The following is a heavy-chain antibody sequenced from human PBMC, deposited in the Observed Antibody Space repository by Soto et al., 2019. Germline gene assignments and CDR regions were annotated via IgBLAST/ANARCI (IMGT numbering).Heavy chain of an antibody. CDR3: ARASTPDSTGYDY. V-gene: IGHV3-72*01. J-gene: IGHJ4*02. Sequence: EVQLVESGGGLVQPGGSLRLSCAASGFTLSDHYLDWVRQAPGKGLEWVGRSRNRVKSFTTAYAASVRGRFTFSRDDSTNSLYLHMNSHKTDDTAFSYCARASTPDSTGYDYWGQGTLVTVSS. D-gene: IGHD6-25*01. CDR2: SRNRVKSFTT. CDR1: GFTLSDHY.